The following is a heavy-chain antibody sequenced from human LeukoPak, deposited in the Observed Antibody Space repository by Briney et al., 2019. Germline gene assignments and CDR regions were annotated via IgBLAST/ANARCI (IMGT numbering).Heavy chain of an antibody. Sequence: GGSLRLSCAASGFTFSNYWMTWVRQAPGKGLEWLANIKQDGSEKYYVDSVKGRFTISRDNAKNSLYLQTNSLSADDTAVYYCARYSPIDYWGQGTLVTVSS. V-gene: IGHV3-7*01. CDR2: IKQDGSEK. D-gene: IGHD2-21*01. J-gene: IGHJ4*02. CDR3: ARYSPIDY. CDR1: GFTFSNYW.